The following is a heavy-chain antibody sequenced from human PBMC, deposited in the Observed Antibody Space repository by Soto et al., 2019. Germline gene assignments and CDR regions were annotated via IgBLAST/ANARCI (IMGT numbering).Heavy chain of an antibody. CDR1: GFTFSSYG. D-gene: IGHD1-20*01. V-gene: IGHV3-33*01. J-gene: IGHJ6*02. CDR3: ARDNFPYYYGMDV. Sequence: QVQLVESGGGVVQPGRSLRLSCAASGFTFSSYGMHWVRQAPGKGLEWVAVIWYDGSNKYYADSVKGRFTISRDNSKNTLYLQMNSLRAEDTAVYYCARDNFPYYYGMDVWGQGTTVTVSS. CDR2: IWYDGSNK.